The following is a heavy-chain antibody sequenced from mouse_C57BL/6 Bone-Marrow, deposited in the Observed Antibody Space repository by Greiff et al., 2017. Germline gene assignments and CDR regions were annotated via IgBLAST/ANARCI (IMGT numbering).Heavy chain of an antibody. CDR3: ARDYYDYFLFAY. CDR1: GYTFTSYW. J-gene: IGHJ3*01. V-gene: IGHV1-55*01. CDR2: IYPGSGST. Sequence: QVHVKQSGAELVKPGASVKMSCKASGYTFTSYWITWVKQRPGQGLEWIGDIYPGSGSTNYNEKFKSKATLTVDTSSSTAYMQLSSLTSEDSAVYYCARDYYDYFLFAYWGQGTLVTVSA. D-gene: IGHD2-4*01.